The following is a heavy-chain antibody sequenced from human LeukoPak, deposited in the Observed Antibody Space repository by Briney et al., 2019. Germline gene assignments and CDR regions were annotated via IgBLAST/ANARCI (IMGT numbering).Heavy chain of an antibody. Sequence: ASVKVSCKASGGTFSSYAISWVRQAPGQGLEWIGRIIPILGIANYAQKFQGRVTITADKSTSTAYMELSSLRSEDTAVYYCARARFAGYSGYDSDYYYYMDVWGKGTTVTVSS. CDR1: GGTFSSYA. CDR2: IIPILGIA. J-gene: IGHJ6*03. CDR3: ARARFAGYSGYDSDYYYYMDV. D-gene: IGHD5-12*01. V-gene: IGHV1-69*04.